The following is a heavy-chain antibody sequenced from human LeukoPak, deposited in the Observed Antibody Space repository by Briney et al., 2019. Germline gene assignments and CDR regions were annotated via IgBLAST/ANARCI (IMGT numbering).Heavy chain of an antibody. J-gene: IGHJ2*01. CDR3: AKTPLIWGFAYWYFDL. CDR1: GFTFSSYA. CDR2: ISGSGGST. Sequence: GGSLRLSCAASGFTFSSYAMSWVRQAPGKGLEWVSAISGSGGSTYYADSVKDRFTISRDNSKNTLYLQMNSLRAEDTAVYYCAKTPLIWGFAYWYFDLWGRGTLVTVSS. D-gene: IGHD3-16*01. V-gene: IGHV3-23*01.